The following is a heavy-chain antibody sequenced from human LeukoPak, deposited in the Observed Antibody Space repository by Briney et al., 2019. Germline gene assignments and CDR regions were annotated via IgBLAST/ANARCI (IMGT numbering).Heavy chain of an antibody. CDR1: GGTFSSYA. CDR3: ARDRDYDILDY. Sequence: GASVRVSCKASGGTFSSYAISWVRQAPGQGLEWMGGIIPIFGTANYAQKFQGRVTITADESTSTAYMELSSLRSEDTAVYYCARDRDYDILDYWGQGTLVTVSS. D-gene: IGHD3-9*01. J-gene: IGHJ4*02. V-gene: IGHV1-69*13. CDR2: IIPIFGTA.